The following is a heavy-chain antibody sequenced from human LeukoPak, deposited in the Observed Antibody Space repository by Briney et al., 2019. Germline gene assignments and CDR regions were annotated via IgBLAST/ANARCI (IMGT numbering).Heavy chain of an antibody. D-gene: IGHD1-26*01. CDR1: GLSFSGNC. V-gene: IGHV3-7*01. Sequence: GGSLRLSCATSGLSFSGNCIAWVRQAPGKGLECITNISPDGSEKYYLDSVKGRFTVSRDNAKKLVYLQMNSLRVEDTAIYFCATDLNHDSGGWGQGTLVTVSS. J-gene: IGHJ4*02. CDR3: ATDLNHDSGG. CDR2: ISPDGSEK.